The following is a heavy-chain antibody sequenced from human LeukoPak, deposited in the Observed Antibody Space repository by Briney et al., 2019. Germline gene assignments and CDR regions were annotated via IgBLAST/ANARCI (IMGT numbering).Heavy chain of an antibody. J-gene: IGHJ6*02. CDR1: GYTFTGYY. CDR3: ARTSCYQEYYYGMDV. CDR2: INPNSGGT. Sequence: ASVKVSCKASGYTFTGYYMHWVRQAPGQGLEWMGWINPNSGGTNYAQKFQGRVTMTRDTSISTAYMELSRLRSDDTAVYYCARTSCYQEYYYGMDVWGQGTTVTVSS. V-gene: IGHV1-2*02. D-gene: IGHD2-2*01.